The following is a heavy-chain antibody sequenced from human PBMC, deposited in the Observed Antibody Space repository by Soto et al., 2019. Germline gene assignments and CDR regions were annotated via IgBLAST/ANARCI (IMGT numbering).Heavy chain of an antibody. CDR1: GYTLTELS. V-gene: IGHV1-24*01. J-gene: IGHJ6*02. CDR2: FDPEDGET. Sequence: QVQLVQSGAEVKKPGASVKVSCKVSGYTLTELSMHWVRQAPGKGLEWMGGFDPEDGETIYAQKFQGRVTMTEDTDTDAAYRELSSLRSEDRAVYYCATGSHTPYYYYCGMDVWGQGTTVTVSS. CDR3: ATGSHTPYYYYCGMDV.